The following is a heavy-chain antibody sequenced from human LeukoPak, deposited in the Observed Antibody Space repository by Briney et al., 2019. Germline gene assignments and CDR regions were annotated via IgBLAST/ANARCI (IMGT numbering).Heavy chain of an antibody. CDR2: INANSGNT. V-gene: IGHV1-2*02. D-gene: IGHD1-1*01. Sequence: ASVKVSCKASGYIFTGYWIHWVRQAPGQGLEWMGFINANSGNTSYAQKFQGRVTMTRDTSITTAYMELSSLTADDTAVYYCAREMRPATTTLVAYWGQGTQVTVSS. J-gene: IGHJ4*02. CDR1: GYIFTGYW. CDR3: AREMRPATTTLVAY.